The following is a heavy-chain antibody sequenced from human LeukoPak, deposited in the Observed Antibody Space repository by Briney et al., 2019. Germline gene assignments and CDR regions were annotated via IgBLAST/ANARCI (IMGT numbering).Heavy chain of an antibody. Sequence: GGSLRLSCAASGFTFSSYAMSWVRQAPGKGLEWVSSISGSGGRTYHADSVKGRFTISRDNAKNSLYLQMNSLRAEDTAVYYCARDRYYYDRGVFDPWGQGTLVTVSS. V-gene: IGHV3-23*01. CDR2: ISGSGGRT. CDR1: GFTFSSYA. D-gene: IGHD3-22*01. CDR3: ARDRYYYDRGVFDP. J-gene: IGHJ5*02.